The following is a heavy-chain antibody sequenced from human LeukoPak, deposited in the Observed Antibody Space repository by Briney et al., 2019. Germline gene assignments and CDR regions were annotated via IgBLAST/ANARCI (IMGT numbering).Heavy chain of an antibody. V-gene: IGHV1-18*01. Sequence: ASVKVSCKASGYTFTSYGISWVRQAPGQGLEWMGWISAYNGNTKYAQKLQGRVTMTTDTSTSTAHMELRSLKSDDTAVYYCARDLLVTNRFDPWGQGTLVTVSS. D-gene: IGHD2-15*01. CDR3: ARDLLVTNRFDP. J-gene: IGHJ5*02. CDR1: GYTFTSYG. CDR2: ISAYNGNT.